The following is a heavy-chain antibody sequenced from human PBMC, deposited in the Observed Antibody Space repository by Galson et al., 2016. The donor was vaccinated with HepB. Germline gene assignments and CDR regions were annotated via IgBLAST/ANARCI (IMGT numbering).Heavy chain of an antibody. Sequence: PALVKPTQTLTLTCTLSGFSLTTASMCVSWIRQSPGKALEFLALMDWNDDKYYTASLKTRLTISRDTSKNEVVLTMTDMDPVDTATYFCSRSSGGHEVVRGYYYYFYYGMDVWGQGTAVTVSS. V-gene: IGHV2-70*01. CDR3: SRSSGGHEVVRGYYYYFYYGMDV. CDR2: MDWNDDK. D-gene: IGHD3-10*01. J-gene: IGHJ6*02. CDR1: GFSLTTASMC.